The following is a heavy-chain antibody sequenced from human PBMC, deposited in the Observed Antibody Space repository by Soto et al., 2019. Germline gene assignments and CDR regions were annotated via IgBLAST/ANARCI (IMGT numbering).Heavy chain of an antibody. V-gene: IGHV3-33*01. J-gene: IGHJ6*02. D-gene: IGHD3-22*01. CDR2: IWNDGSKK. CDR3: ARDLYYDSSGYQREEDYYYYGMDV. CDR1: GLIFRQYG. Sequence: GGSLRLSCAASGLIFRQYGMHWVRQAPGNGLEWVAVIWNDGSKKFYADSVKGRFTISRDNSKSTLYLQIDSLRADDTAVYYCARDLYYDSSGYQREEDYYYYGMDVWGQGTTVTVSS.